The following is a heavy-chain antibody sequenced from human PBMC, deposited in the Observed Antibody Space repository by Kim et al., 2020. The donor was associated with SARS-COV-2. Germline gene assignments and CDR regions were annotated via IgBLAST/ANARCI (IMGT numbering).Heavy chain of an antibody. D-gene: IGHD3-22*01. J-gene: IGHJ4*02. Sequence: GGSLRLSCAASGFTFSSYGMHWVRQAPGKGLEWVAVISYDGSNKYYADSVKGRFTISRDNSKNTLYLQMNSLRAEDTAVYYCAKPHYDSSGYYETPPSDYWGQGTLSPSPQ. V-gene: IGHV3-30*18. CDR2: ISYDGSNK. CDR1: GFTFSSYG. CDR3: AKPHYDSSGYYETPPSDY.